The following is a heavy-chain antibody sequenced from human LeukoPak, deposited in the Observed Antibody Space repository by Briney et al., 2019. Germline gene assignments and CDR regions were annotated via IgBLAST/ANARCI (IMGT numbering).Heavy chain of an antibody. CDR3: ARGNWGLTVALFEY. D-gene: IGHD6-19*01. Sequence: SQTLSLTCAISGDSVSSDSAAWNWIRQSPSRGLEWLGRTYYRSYMSRWYDDYAVSVRGRIIINSDTAKNQFSLQLNSVTPVDTAVYYCARGNWGLTVALFEYWGQGTPVTVSS. CDR1: GDSVSSDSAA. J-gene: IGHJ4*02. CDR2: TYYRSYMSRWYD. V-gene: IGHV6-1*01.